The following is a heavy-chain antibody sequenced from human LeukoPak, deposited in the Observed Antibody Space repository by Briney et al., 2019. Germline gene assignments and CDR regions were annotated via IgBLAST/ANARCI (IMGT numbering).Heavy chain of an antibody. Sequence: GGSLRLSCATSGFSFTNYWMNWVRQAPGKGLEWVVHIKQDGSEKYYVDSMKGRITISRDNAKNSVYLQMNSLRVEDTAVYYCTRSPEGRPIDYWGQGTLVTVSS. CDR3: TRSPEGRPIDY. D-gene: IGHD3-10*01. J-gene: IGHJ4*02. CDR1: GFSFTNYW. CDR2: IKQDGSEK. V-gene: IGHV3-7*01.